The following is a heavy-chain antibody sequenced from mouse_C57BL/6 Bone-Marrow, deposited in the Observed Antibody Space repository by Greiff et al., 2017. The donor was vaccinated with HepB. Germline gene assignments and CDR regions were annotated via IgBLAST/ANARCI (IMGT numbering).Heavy chain of an antibody. CDR2: IYPRSGNT. V-gene: IGHV1-81*01. CDR1: GYTFTSYG. D-gene: IGHD1-1*01. J-gene: IGHJ4*01. CDR3: ARQGYGSSFYAMDY. Sequence: VKLVESGAELARPGASVKLSCKASGYTFTSYGISWVKQRTGQGLEWIGEIYPRSGNTYYNEKFKGKATLTADKSSSTAYMELRSLTSEDSAVYFCARQGYGSSFYAMDYWGQGTSVTVSS.